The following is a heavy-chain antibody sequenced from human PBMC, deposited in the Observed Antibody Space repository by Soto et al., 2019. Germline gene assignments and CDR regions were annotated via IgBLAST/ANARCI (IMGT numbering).Heavy chain of an antibody. CDR1: GDSISNVHYF. CDR2: IYNGGSI. D-gene: IGHD3-10*01. V-gene: IGHV4-30-4*01. CDR3: ARRTDSESQNLDY. Sequence: SETLSLTCTVSGDSISNVHYFWSWIRQSPDKGLEWIGHIYNGGSIYNNPSLESRLTISVDTSKNQFSLDLSSVSAADTAVYYCARRTDSESQNLDYWGQGTLVTVSS. J-gene: IGHJ4*02.